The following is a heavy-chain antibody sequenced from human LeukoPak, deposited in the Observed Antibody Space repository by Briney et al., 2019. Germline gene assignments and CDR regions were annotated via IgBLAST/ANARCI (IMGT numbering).Heavy chain of an antibody. CDR1: GGTFSSYT. J-gene: IGHJ4*02. CDR2: IIPILGIA. Sequence: SVKVSCKASGGTFSSYTISWVRQAPGQGREWMGRIIPILGIANYAQKFQGRVTITADKSTSTAYMELSSLRSEDTAVYYCARAYGGGTFDDWGQGTLVTVSS. CDR3: ARAYGGGTFDD. D-gene: IGHD2-15*01. V-gene: IGHV1-69*02.